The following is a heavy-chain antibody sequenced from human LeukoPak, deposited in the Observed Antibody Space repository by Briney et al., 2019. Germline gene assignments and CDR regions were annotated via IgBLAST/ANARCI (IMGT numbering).Heavy chain of an antibody. Sequence: ASVKVSCKASGHTFTGYYMHWVRQAPGQGLEWMEWINPNSGGTNYAQKFQGRVTMTRDTSISTAYMELSSLRSDDTAVYYCARGGSTTTVTSYYFDYWGQGTLVTVSS. V-gene: IGHV1-2*02. CDR2: INPNSGGT. CDR3: ARGGSTTTVTSYYFDY. D-gene: IGHD4-17*01. J-gene: IGHJ4*02. CDR1: GHTFTGYY.